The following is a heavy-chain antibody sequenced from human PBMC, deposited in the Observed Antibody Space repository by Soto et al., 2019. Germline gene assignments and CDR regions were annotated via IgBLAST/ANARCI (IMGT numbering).Heavy chain of an antibody. J-gene: IGHJ6*02. CDR2: IIPIFGTA. V-gene: IGHV1-69*12. D-gene: IGHD6-13*01. CDR1: GGTFSSYA. CDR3: ARGNGYSSSMGKGMEV. Sequence: QVQLVQSGAEVKKPGSSVKVSCKASGGTFSSYAISWVRQAPGQGLEWMGGIIPIFGTANYAQTFQGRVTITADETTRKAYMERSSLSSEDTAVYYCARGNGYSSSMGKGMEVLGQGNTVTVSS.